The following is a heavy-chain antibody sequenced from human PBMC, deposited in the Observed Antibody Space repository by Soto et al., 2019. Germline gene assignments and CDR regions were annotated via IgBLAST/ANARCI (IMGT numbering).Heavy chain of an antibody. V-gene: IGHV3-23*01. Sequence: EVQLLESGGDLIQPGGSLRLSCVASGITFGSRAMSWVRQAPGEGLEWVSTITDSGGDAKYADSVRGRFAISRDNSKNTLYLQMNSLRAEDTAVYYCARGAITMVRGVIHYGMDVWGQGTTVTVSS. D-gene: IGHD3-10*01. CDR2: ITDSGGDA. CDR3: ARGAITMVRGVIHYGMDV. J-gene: IGHJ6*02. CDR1: GITFGSRA.